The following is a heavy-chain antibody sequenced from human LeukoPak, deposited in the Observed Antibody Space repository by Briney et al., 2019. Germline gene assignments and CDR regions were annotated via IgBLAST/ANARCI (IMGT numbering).Heavy chain of an antibody. J-gene: IGHJ4*02. CDR3: ASGGYSGYACDY. V-gene: IGHV4-59*01. CDR1: GGSISSFY. Sequence: SETLSLTCTVSGGSISSFYWSWIRQPPGKGLQWIGYIYYSGITRYNPSLKSRVTISVDTSKNQCSLKLSSVTAADTAVYYCASGGYSGYACDYWGQGILVTVSS. CDR2: IYYSGIT. D-gene: IGHD5-12*01.